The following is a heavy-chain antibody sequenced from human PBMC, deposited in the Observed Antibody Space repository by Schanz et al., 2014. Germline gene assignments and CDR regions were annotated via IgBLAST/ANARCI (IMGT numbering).Heavy chain of an antibody. J-gene: IGHJ4*01. CDR1: GFTFSVYW. D-gene: IGHD2-2*02. CDR2: ISGDGTTT. Sequence: EVQLVESGGGFVQPGGSLRLSCAASGFTFSVYWMHWVRQPPGKGLVSVSRISGDGTTTSYADSVKGRFTISRDNSKNTLYLQMNSLRTEDTAVYYCATQYCSGTTCYTDSWDHWGQGTLVTVSS. CDR3: ATQYCSGTTCYTDSWDH. V-gene: IGHV3-74*01.